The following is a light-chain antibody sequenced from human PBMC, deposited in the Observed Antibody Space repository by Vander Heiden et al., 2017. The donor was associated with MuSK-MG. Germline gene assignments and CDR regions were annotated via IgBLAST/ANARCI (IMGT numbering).Light chain of an antibody. CDR2: WAS. J-gene: IGKJ3*01. Sequence: MTKPPTSLPLSLGERATINCKSSQSVLYSSNNKNYLAWYQQKPGQPPKLLIYWASTRESGVPDRFSGSGSGTDFTLTISSLQAEDVAVYYCQQDDSTPFTFGHGTKVDIK. CDR3: QQDDSTPFT. V-gene: IGKV4-1*01. CDR1: QSVLYSSNNKNY.